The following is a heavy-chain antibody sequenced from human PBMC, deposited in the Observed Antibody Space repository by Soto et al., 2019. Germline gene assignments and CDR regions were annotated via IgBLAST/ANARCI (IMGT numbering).Heavy chain of an antibody. D-gene: IGHD2-8*02. Sequence: PGGSLRLSCAASGFTFSSYGMHWVRQAPGKGLEWVAVISYDGSNKYYADSVKGRFTISRDNSKNTLYLQMNSLRAEDTAVYYCAKESGGSDYFDYCGQGPLVTVYS. CDR1: GFTFSSYG. V-gene: IGHV3-30*18. CDR2: ISYDGSNK. J-gene: IGHJ4*02. CDR3: AKESGGSDYFDY.